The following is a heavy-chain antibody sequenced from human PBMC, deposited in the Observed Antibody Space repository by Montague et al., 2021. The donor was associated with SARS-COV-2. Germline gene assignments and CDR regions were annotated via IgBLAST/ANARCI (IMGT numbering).Heavy chain of an antibody. Sequence: SETLSLTCTVSGGSISSYYWSWIRQPPGKGLEWIGYIYYSGSTNYNLSLKSRVTISVDTSKNQFSLKLSSVTAADTAVYYCAREVRYYYDSSGPGAFDIWGQRTMVTVSS. CDR1: GGSISSYY. CDR2: IYYSGST. D-gene: IGHD3-22*01. V-gene: IGHV4-59*01. CDR3: AREVRYYYDSSGPGAFDI. J-gene: IGHJ3*02.